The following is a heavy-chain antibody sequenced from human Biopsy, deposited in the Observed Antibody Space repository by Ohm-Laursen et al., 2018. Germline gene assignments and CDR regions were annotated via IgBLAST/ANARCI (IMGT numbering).Heavy chain of an antibody. CDR3: VREPKTGTAEAWYFDL. CDR2: ISYNERT. V-gene: IGHV4-31*03. J-gene: IGHJ2*01. CDR1: GASIKTSGYF. Sequence: LSLTCSVSGASIKTSGYFWAWIRQRPGKGLEWIGYISYNERTHYNPSLTSRLAISFNTSNNRISLQLRSVSVADTAVYYCVREPKTGTAEAWYFDLWGRGSPVTVPS. D-gene: IGHD3-9*01.